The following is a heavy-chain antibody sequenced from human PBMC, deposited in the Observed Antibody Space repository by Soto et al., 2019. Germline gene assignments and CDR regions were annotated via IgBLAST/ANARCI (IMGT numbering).Heavy chain of an antibody. Sequence: VKVSCKASGGTFSSYAISWVRQAPGQGLEWMGGIIPIFGTANYAQKFQGRVTITADKSTSTAYMELSSLRSEDTAVYYCARDYYYDSSGYSWFDPWGQGTLVTVSS. CDR3: ARDYYYDSSGYSWFDP. CDR1: GGTFSSYA. CDR2: IIPIFGTA. D-gene: IGHD3-22*01. J-gene: IGHJ5*02. V-gene: IGHV1-69*13.